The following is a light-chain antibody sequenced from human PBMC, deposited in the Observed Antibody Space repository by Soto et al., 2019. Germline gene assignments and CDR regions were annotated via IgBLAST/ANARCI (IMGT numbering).Light chain of an antibody. V-gene: IGKV3-20*01. CDR3: QHYDGSLT. CDR2: AAS. Sequence: EIVLTQSPGTLSLSPGDRATLSCRARQSVTSSYLAWYQQKPGQPPRLLIYAASCRATGIQDRFSGSGSGTDFTLTIPSLEPEDFAVYYCQHYDGSLTFGGGTKVEIK. J-gene: IGKJ4*01. CDR1: QSVTSSY.